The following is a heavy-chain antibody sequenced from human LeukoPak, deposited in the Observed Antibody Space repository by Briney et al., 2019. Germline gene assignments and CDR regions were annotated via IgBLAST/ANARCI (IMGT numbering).Heavy chain of an antibody. Sequence: TGGSLRLSCAASGFTVSTNYMSWVRQAPGKGLEWVSWISSTSNTIYYADSVKGRFTISRDNAKNSLDLQMNSLRDEDTAVYYCARPSRSTGPAYWGQGTLVTVSS. D-gene: IGHD2-2*01. J-gene: IGHJ4*02. CDR3: ARPSRSTGPAY. CDR1: GFTVSTNY. V-gene: IGHV3-48*02. CDR2: ISSTSNTI.